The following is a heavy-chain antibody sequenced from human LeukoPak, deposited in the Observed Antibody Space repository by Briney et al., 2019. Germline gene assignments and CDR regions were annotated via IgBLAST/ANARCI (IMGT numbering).Heavy chain of an antibody. CDR2: ISGSGDNT. CDR1: GFTFSGFA. CDR3: AKDVSALSHYYGMDV. Sequence: GGSLRLSCAASGFTFSGFAMSWVRRTPGKGLEWVSGISGSGDNTLYADSVKGRFTISRDNSKNTLYLQMNSLRAEDTAVYYCAKDVSALSHYYGMDVWGQGTTVTVSS. D-gene: IGHD2/OR15-2a*01. J-gene: IGHJ6*02. V-gene: IGHV3-23*01.